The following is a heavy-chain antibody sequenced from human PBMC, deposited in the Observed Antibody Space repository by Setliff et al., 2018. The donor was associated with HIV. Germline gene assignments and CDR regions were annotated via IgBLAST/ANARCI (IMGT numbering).Heavy chain of an antibody. Sequence: PSETLSLTCAVYGGSFSDYYWTWIRQPPGKGLEWIGEINDSGSTNYNPSLKSRVTMSVDTTKNQFSLKLSSVTAADTAVYYCARLRLTMIMGVDYFDHWGQGTLVTVSS. CDR1: GGSFSDYY. CDR2: INDSGST. CDR3: ARLRLTMIMGVDYFDH. J-gene: IGHJ4*02. D-gene: IGHD3-22*01. V-gene: IGHV4-34*01.